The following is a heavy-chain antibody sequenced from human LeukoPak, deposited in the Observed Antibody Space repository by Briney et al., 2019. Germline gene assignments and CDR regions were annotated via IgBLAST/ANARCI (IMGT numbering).Heavy chain of an antibody. V-gene: IGHV3-72*01. Sequence: GGSLRLSCAASGFTFSDHYMDWVRQAPGKGLEWVGRARNKGNSYTTDYAASVKGRFTISRDDSKNSLYLQMNSLKTEDTAVYYCTSYYDSRDYWGQGTLVTVSS. CDR1: GFTFSDHY. D-gene: IGHD3-22*01. CDR3: TSYYDSRDY. CDR2: ARNKGNSYTT. J-gene: IGHJ4*02.